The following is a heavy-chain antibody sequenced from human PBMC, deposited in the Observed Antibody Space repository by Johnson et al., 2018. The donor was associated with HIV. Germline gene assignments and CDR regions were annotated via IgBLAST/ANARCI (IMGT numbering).Heavy chain of an antibody. D-gene: IGHD4-17*01. CDR1: GFTFSSYA. V-gene: IGHV3-30-3*01. CDR3: ASTDDAFDI. CDR2: ISYDGSNK. J-gene: IGHJ3*02. Sequence: QVQLVESGGGVVQPGRSLRLSCAASGFTFSSYAMHWVRQAPGKGLEWVAVISYDGSNKYYADSVKGRFTISREHSKNTLYLQMNSLRAEDPAVYYCASTDDAFDIWGQGTMVTVSS.